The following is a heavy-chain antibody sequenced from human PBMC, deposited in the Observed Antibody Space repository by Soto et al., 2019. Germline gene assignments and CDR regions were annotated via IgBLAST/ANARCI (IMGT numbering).Heavy chain of an antibody. J-gene: IGHJ4*01. CDR1: GFTFSSYA. Sequence: QVQLVESGGGVVQPGRSLRLSCAASGFTFSSYAMHWVRQAPGKGLEWVAVISYDGSNKYYADSVKGRFTISRDNSKNTLYLQMDRLRAEAKAGYYRARAYSRSWYYFDHWGQGTLVTVSS. D-gene: IGHD6-13*01. CDR3: ARAYSRSWYYFDH. V-gene: IGHV3-30-3*01. CDR2: ISYDGSNK.